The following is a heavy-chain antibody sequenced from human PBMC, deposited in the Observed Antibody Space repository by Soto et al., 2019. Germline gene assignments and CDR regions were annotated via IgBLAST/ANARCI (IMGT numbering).Heavy chain of an antibody. Sequence: EVQLLESGGGLVQPGGSLRLYCAASGFTFSTYAMSWVRQAPGKGLEWVSAISGDGSVTYYADSVKGRFTIDRDNSRKTLYLQMDRLRTEDTAVYYCAHPRGYGVFDAYDIWGQGAMVAVSS. J-gene: IGHJ3*02. D-gene: IGHD4-17*01. CDR2: ISGDGSVT. CDR1: GFTFSTYA. CDR3: AHPRGYGVFDAYDI. V-gene: IGHV3-23*01.